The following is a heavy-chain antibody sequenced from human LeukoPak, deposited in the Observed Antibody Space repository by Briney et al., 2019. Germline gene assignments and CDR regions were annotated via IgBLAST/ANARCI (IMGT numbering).Heavy chain of an antibody. Sequence: ASVNVSCKASGGTFSSYAISWVRQAPGQGLEWMGGIIPIFGTANYAQKFQGRVTITADESTSTAYMELSSLRSEDTAVYYCAREEGAVGATIPYFDYWGQGTLVTVSS. CDR1: GGTFSSYA. J-gene: IGHJ4*02. V-gene: IGHV1-69*13. CDR2: IIPIFGTA. CDR3: AREEGAVGATIPYFDY. D-gene: IGHD1-26*01.